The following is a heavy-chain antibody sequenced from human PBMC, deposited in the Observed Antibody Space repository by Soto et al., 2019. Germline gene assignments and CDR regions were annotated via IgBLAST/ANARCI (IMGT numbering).Heavy chain of an antibody. V-gene: IGHV2-26*03. D-gene: IGHD6-13*01. CDR3: ARLVADSSWYHYGLDV. CDR1: GFSLTTGRMG. Sequence: KESGPVLVKATETLTLTCTISGFSLTTGRMGVSWIRQPPGEALEWVAHIFSNNERSYSTSQQSRLSISDDTSKSQVVLTMTNVDPVDTATYFCARLVADSSWYHYGLDVWGQGTTVTVS. CDR2: IFSNNER. J-gene: IGHJ6*02.